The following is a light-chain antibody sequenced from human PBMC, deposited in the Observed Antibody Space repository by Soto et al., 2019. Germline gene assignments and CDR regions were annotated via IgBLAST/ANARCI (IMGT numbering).Light chain of an antibody. J-gene: IGKJ2*01. Sequence: EIVLTQSPGTLSLSLGERATLSCRASQSVSSKYVAWYQQKPGQAPSLLIYGTSNRAADVPDRFNATGSGTDFSLTISRLQPEDFAVYYCQHYGSSPPDTFGQGTKLEIK. CDR1: QSVSSKY. CDR3: QHYGSSPPDT. CDR2: GTS. V-gene: IGKV3-20*01.